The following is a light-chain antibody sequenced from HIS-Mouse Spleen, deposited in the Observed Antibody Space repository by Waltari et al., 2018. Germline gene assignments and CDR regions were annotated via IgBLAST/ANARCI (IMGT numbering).Light chain of an antibody. CDR3: SSYAGSNNSLYV. Sequence: QSALTQPPSASGSPGQSVTISCTGTSSDVGGYNYVSWYQRHPGKAPKLMIYEVSKRPSGVPYRFSGSKSGNTASLTVSGLQAEDEADYYCSSYAGSNNSLYVFGTGTKVTVL. CDR1: SSDVGGYNY. V-gene: IGLV2-8*01. J-gene: IGLJ1*01. CDR2: EVS.